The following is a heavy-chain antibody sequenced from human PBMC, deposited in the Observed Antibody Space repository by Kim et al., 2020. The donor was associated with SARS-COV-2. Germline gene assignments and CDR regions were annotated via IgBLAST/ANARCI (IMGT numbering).Heavy chain of an antibody. Sequence: VKGRFTISRDNSKNTLYLQMNSLRAEDTAVYYCARGFYSSSWPLGNWFDPWGQGTLVTVSS. D-gene: IGHD6-13*01. V-gene: IGHV3-30*01. J-gene: IGHJ5*02. CDR3: ARGFYSSSWPLGNWFDP.